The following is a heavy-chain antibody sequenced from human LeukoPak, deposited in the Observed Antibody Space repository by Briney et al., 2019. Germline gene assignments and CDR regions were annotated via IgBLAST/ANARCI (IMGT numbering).Heavy chain of an antibody. V-gene: IGHV4-59*01. Sequence: PSETLSLTCTVSGGSISSYYWSWIRQPPGKGLEWIGYIYYSGSTNYNPSLKSRVTISVDTSKNQFSLKLSSVTAADTAVYYCARGSSTRRAWFDPWGQGTLVTVSS. CDR3: ARGSSTRRAWFDP. CDR1: GGSISSYY. D-gene: IGHD2-2*01. CDR2: IYYSGST. J-gene: IGHJ5*02.